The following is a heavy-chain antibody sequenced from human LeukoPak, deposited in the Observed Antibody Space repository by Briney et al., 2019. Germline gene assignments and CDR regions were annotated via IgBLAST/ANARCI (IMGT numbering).Heavy chain of an antibody. CDR2: ISSSSSYI. V-gene: IGHV3-21*01. D-gene: IGHD3-3*01. J-gene: IGHJ5*02. CDR3: ERDVSVLEWLRNWFDP. Sequence: PGGSLRLSCAASGFTFSSYSMNWVRQAPGKGLEWVSSISSSSSYIYYADSVKGRFTISRDNAKNSLYLQMNSQRAEDTAVYYCERDVSVLEWLRNWFDPWGQGTLVTVSS. CDR1: GFTFSSYS.